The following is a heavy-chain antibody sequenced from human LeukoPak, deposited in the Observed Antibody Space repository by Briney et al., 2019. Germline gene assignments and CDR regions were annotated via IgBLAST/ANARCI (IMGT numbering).Heavy chain of an antibody. Sequence: SVKVSCKASGGTFSSYGISWVRQAPGQGLEWMGGIIPMFGTARYAQNFQDRVTITADKSTSTAYVELSSLTSEDTAVYYCARGGSRDIVGVPAADYFYYYYMDVWGKGTTVTVSS. CDR2: IIPMFGTA. CDR1: GGTFSSYG. CDR3: ARGGSRDIVGVPAADYFYYYYMDV. D-gene: IGHD2-2*01. J-gene: IGHJ6*03. V-gene: IGHV1-69*06.